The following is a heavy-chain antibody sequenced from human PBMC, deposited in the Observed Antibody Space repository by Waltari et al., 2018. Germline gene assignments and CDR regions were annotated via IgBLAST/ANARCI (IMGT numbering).Heavy chain of an antibody. J-gene: IGHJ3*02. Sequence: QITLKESGPPLVKRTQTLTLTCNFSGFSLSTSGVGVGWIRQPPGKALEWLELIYWDDDKRYSPSLKSRLTITKDTSKNQVVLTMTNMDPVDTATYYCARVYGDYDAFDIWGQGTMVTVSS. D-gene: IGHD4-17*01. CDR2: IYWDDDK. CDR1: GFSLSTSGVG. CDR3: ARVYGDYDAFDI. V-gene: IGHV2-5*02.